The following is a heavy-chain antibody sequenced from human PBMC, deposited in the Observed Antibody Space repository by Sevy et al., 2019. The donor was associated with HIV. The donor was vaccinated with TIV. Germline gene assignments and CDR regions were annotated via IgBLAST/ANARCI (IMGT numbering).Heavy chain of an antibody. CDR1: GFTFNIYS. D-gene: IGHD2-8*01. V-gene: IGHV3-23*01. CDR2: LSFGCCKK. J-gene: IGHJ4*02. Sequence: GGSLRLSCAASGFTFNIYSMSWGRQTPGKGLGWGATLSFGCCKKNQADPVKGRFTMSRDDSKNAVYLQMNNLRVEDTAIYYCAREGCTKPHDYWGQGTLVTVSS. CDR3: AREGCTKPHDY.